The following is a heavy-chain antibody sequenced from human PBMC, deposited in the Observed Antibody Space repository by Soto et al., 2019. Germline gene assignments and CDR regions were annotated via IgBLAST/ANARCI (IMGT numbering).Heavy chain of an antibody. CDR3: ARHAIFGPSMDV. Sequence: SETLSLTCTVSGGSIISSSYYWGWIRQPPGKGLEWIGSIYYSGSTYYNPSLKSRVTISVDTSKNQFSLKLSSVTAADTAVYYCARHAIFGPSMDVWGQGTTVTVSS. V-gene: IGHV4-39*01. J-gene: IGHJ6*02. D-gene: IGHD3-3*01. CDR1: GGSIISSSYY. CDR2: IYYSGST.